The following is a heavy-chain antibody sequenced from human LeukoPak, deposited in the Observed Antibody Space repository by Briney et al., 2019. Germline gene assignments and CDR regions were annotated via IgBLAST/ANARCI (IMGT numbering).Heavy chain of an antibody. V-gene: IGHV3-49*03. CDR3: TRGVSDDYGDYDYYGMDV. D-gene: IGHD4-17*01. CDR1: GFTFGDYA. CDR2: IRSKAYGGTT. J-gene: IGHJ6*02. Sequence: GGSLRLSCTASGFTFGDYAMSWFRQAPGKGLEWVGFIRSKAYGGTTEYAASVKGRFTISRDDSKSIAYLQMNSLKTEDTAVYYCTRGVSDDYGDYDYYGMDVWGQGTTVTVSS.